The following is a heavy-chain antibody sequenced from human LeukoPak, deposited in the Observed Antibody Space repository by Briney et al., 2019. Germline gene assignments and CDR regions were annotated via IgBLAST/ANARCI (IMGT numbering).Heavy chain of an antibody. CDR1: GFTFSDYY. D-gene: IGHD3-3*01. CDR3: ARYDFWSGYFDY. Sequence: GSLRLSCAASGFTFSDYYMSWIRQPPGKGLEWIGYIYYSGSTNYNPSLKSRVTISVDTSKNQFSLKLSSVTAADTAVYYCARYDFWSGYFDYWGQGTLVTVSS. CDR2: IYYSGST. J-gene: IGHJ4*02. V-gene: IGHV4-59*01.